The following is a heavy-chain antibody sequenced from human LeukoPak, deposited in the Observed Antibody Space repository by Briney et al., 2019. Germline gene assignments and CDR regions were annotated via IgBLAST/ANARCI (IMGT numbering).Heavy chain of an antibody. Sequence: PSETLSLTCTVSGGSISSGDYYWSWIRQPPGKGLEWIGYIYYSGSTYYNPSLKSRVTISVDTSKNQFSLKLSSVTAADTAVYYCARVRGYSSSWYYYYYYMDVWGKGTTVTVS. CDR1: GGSISSGDYY. V-gene: IGHV4-30-4*08. CDR2: IYYSGST. J-gene: IGHJ6*03. D-gene: IGHD6-13*01. CDR3: ARVRGYSSSWYYYYYYMDV.